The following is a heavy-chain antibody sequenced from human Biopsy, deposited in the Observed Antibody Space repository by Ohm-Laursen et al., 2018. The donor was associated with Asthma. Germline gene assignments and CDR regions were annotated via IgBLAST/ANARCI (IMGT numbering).Heavy chain of an antibody. J-gene: IGHJ6*02. V-gene: IGHV3-11*01. Sequence: GSLRLSCTASGFSFSDYYMTWMRQAPGKGLEWVSSISSSGSTTYPAESVKGRFTISRDNAQKSLFLQMGRLRAEDTAIYYCARVFESSEWGPFYHFGLDVWGQGTTVAVSS. CDR1: GFSFSDYY. CDR2: ISSSGSTT. CDR3: ARVFESSEWGPFYHFGLDV. D-gene: IGHD6-25*01.